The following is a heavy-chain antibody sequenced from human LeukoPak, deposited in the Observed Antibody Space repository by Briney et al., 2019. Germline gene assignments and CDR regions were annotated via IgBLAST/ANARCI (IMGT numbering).Heavy chain of an antibody. D-gene: IGHD1-26*01. CDR3: AREGARSAPPLY. CDR2: IIPIFGTA. J-gene: IGHJ4*02. Sequence: GASVKVSCKASGGTFSGYAISWVRRAPGQGLEWMGGIIPIFGTANYAQKFQGRVTITADESTSTAYMELSSLRSEDTAVYYCAREGARSAPPLYWGQGTLVTVSS. V-gene: IGHV1-69*13. CDR1: GGTFSGYA.